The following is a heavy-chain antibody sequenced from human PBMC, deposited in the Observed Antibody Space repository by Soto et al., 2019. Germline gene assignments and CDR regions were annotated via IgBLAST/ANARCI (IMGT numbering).Heavy chain of an antibody. D-gene: IGHD6-19*01. Sequence: GGSLRLSCAASGFIFSIFEMNWVRQAPGKGLEWISYISTTGNIIEYADSVKGRFTISRDNAKNSVYLEMKSLRVDDTAVYYCARESPTLTVAESYWGRGSLVTVSS. CDR3: ARESPTLTVAESY. CDR2: ISTTGNII. CDR1: GFIFSIFE. V-gene: IGHV3-48*03. J-gene: IGHJ4*02.